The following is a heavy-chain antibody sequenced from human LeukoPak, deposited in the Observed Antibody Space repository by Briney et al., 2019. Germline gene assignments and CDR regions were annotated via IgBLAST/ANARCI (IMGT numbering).Heavy chain of an antibody. Sequence: SETLSLTCTVSGGSISSYYWSWIRQPPGKGLEWIGYIYYSGSTNYNPSLKSRVTISVDTSKNQFSLKLSSVTAADTAVYYCARDKYYDSSGYDYWGQGTLVTVPS. D-gene: IGHD3-22*01. CDR2: IYYSGST. J-gene: IGHJ4*02. CDR3: ARDKYYDSSGYDY. V-gene: IGHV4-59*01. CDR1: GGSISSYY.